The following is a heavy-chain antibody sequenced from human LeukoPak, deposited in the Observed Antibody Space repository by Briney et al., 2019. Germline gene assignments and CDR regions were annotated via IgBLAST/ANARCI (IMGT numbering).Heavy chain of an antibody. CDR3: ARDLDEFDLGATTSFDY. Sequence: TSETLSLTCTVSGVSISSSNSYWGWIRQPPGKGLEWIGSIYYSGNTYYNPSLKSRVTISVDTSKNQFSLKLSSVTAADTAVYYCARDLDEFDLGATTSFDYWGQGTLVTVSS. D-gene: IGHD1-26*01. CDR1: GVSISSSNSY. CDR2: IYYSGNT. J-gene: IGHJ4*02. V-gene: IGHV4-39*07.